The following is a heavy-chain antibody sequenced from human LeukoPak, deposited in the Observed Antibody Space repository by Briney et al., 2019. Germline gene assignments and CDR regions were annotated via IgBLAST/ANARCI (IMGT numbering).Heavy chain of an antibody. D-gene: IGHD6-6*01. Sequence: GGSLRLSCAASGFTFSSYAMSWVRQAPGKGLEWVSAISGSGGSTYYADSVKGRFTISRDNSKNTLYLQMNSPRAEDTAVYYCAKAEYSSNYGMDVWGQGTTVTVSS. J-gene: IGHJ6*02. CDR2: ISGSGGST. V-gene: IGHV3-23*01. CDR3: AKAEYSSNYGMDV. CDR1: GFTFSSYA.